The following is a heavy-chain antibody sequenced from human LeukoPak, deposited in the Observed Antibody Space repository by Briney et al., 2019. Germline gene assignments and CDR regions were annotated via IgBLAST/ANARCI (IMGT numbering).Heavy chain of an antibody. CDR1: GGSISSYY. V-gene: IGHV4-59*08. J-gene: IGHJ4*02. D-gene: IGHD2/OR15-2a*01. Sequence: KPSETLSLTCTVSGGSISSYYWSWIRQPPGKGLEWIAYISDIGSINYNPSLKSRVTISLDTSKNQLSLKLRSVTAADTAVYYCAGHHPRNTVDFWGQGTLVTASS. CDR2: ISDIGSI. CDR3: AGHHPRNTVDF.